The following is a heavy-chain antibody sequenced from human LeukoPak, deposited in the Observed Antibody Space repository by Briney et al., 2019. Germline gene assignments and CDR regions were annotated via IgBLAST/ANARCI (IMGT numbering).Heavy chain of an antibody. CDR2: ISGSGGST. D-gene: IGHD1-1*01. CDR3: AKEITTGTTSAHFDY. Sequence: GGSLRLSCAASGFTFSSYAMSWVRQAPGKGLVWVSAISGSGGSTYYADSVKGRFTTSRDNSKNTLYLQMNSLRAEDTAIYYCAKEITTGTTSAHFDYWGQGTLVTVSS. V-gene: IGHV3-23*01. CDR1: GFTFSSYA. J-gene: IGHJ4*02.